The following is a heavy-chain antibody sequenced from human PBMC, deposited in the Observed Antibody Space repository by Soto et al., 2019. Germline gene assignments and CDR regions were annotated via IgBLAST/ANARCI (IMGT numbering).Heavy chain of an antibody. CDR2: INHSGST. J-gene: IGHJ6*02. CDR1: GWSFSGYY. Sequence: QVQLQQWGAGLLKPSETLSLTCAVYGWSFSGYYWSWIRQPPGKGLEWIGEINHSGSTNYNPSLKSRVTISVDTSKNPFSLKLCSVTAADTAVYYCARGQVYYYYGMDVWGQGTTVTVSS. V-gene: IGHV4-34*01. CDR3: ARGQVYYYYGMDV.